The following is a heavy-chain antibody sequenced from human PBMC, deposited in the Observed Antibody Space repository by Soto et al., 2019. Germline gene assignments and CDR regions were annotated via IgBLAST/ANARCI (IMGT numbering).Heavy chain of an antibody. J-gene: IGHJ4*02. CDR3: ARDQNGSGNYYTRYFDY. V-gene: IGHV4-39*07. CDR1: GGSISSSSYY. D-gene: IGHD3-10*01. Sequence: SETLSLTCTVSGGSISSSSYYWGWIRQPPGKGLEWIGSIYYSGSTYYNPSLKSRVTISVDKSKNQFSLNLSSVTAADTAVYYCARDQNGSGNYYTRYFDYWGQGTLVTVS. CDR2: IYYSGST.